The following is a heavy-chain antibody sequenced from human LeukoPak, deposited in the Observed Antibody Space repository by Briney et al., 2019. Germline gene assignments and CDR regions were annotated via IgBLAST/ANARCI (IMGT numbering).Heavy chain of an antibody. V-gene: IGHV4-39*07. Sequence: SEALSLTRTVSGGSISSSSYYWGWIRQPPGKGLEWMGSIYYIGSTYYNPSLKSRVTISVDTSKNQFSLKLGSVTAADTAVYYCARGYSSSLPVDYWGQGTLVTVSS. D-gene: IGHD6-13*01. CDR2: IYYIGST. CDR3: ARGYSSSLPVDY. CDR1: GGSISSSSYY. J-gene: IGHJ4*02.